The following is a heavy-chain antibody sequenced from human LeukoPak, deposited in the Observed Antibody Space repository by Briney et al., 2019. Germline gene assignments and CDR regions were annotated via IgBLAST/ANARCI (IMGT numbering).Heavy chain of an antibody. CDR3: TRLDVWGSFPGY. Sequence: GGSLRLSCAASGFTFSNAWMSWVRQAPGKGLEWVGRIKSKTDGGTTDYAAPVKGRFTISRDDSKNTLYLQMNSLKTEDTAVYYCTRLDVWGSFPGYWGQGTLVTVSS. CDR1: GFTFSNAW. J-gene: IGHJ4*02. CDR2: IKSKTDGGTT. V-gene: IGHV3-15*01. D-gene: IGHD3-16*01.